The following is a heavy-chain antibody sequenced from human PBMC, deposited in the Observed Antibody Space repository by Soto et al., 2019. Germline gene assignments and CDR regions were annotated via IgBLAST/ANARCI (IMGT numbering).Heavy chain of an antibody. Sequence: QVQLVESGGGVVQPGRSLRLSCAASGFTFSSYGMHWVRQAPGKGLEWVAVISYDGSNKYYADSVKARFTISRDNSKNTLYLQMNSLRAEDTAVYYCAKAVAGTAYYYYGMDVWGQGTTVTVSS. J-gene: IGHJ6*02. CDR3: AKAVAGTAYYYYGMDV. CDR2: ISYDGSNK. V-gene: IGHV3-30*18. CDR1: GFTFSSYG. D-gene: IGHD6-19*01.